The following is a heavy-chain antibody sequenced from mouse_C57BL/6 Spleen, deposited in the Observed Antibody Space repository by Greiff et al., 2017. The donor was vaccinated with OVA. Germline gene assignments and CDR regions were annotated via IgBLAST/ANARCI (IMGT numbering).Heavy chain of an antibody. D-gene: IGHD2-4*01. J-gene: IGHJ4*01. CDR2: IRNKANNHAT. Sequence: EVKVEESGGGLVQPGGSMKLSCAASGFTFSDAWMDWVRQSPEKGLEWVAEIRNKANNHATYYAESVKGRFTISRDDSKSSVYLQMNSLRAEDTGIYYCTSGDYDGGVTGYYAMDYWGQGTSVTVSS. CDR3: TSGDYDGGVTGYYAMDY. CDR1: GFTFSDAW. V-gene: IGHV6-6*01.